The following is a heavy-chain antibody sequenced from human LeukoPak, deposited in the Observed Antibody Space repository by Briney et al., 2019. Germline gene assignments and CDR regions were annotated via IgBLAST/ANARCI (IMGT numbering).Heavy chain of an antibody. CDR1: GGSISGYY. Sequence: SETLSLTCAVSGGSISGYYWSWIRQPAGKGLEWIGRIYTSGSTNYNPSLKSRVTMSVDTSKNQFSLNLSSVTAADTAVYYCARCLQLDTSGYSFDYWGQGILVTVSS. D-gene: IGHD3-22*01. CDR3: ARCLQLDTSGYSFDY. J-gene: IGHJ4*02. V-gene: IGHV4-4*07. CDR2: IYTSGST.